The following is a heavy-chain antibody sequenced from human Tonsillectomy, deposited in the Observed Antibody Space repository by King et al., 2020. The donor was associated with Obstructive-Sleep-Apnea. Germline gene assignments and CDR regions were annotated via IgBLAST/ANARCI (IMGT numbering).Heavy chain of an antibody. Sequence: VQLVESGGGLVQPGGSLRLSCAASGFTFSDYYMDWVRQAPGKGLEWVGRTKNKAQSYTTQYAASVKGRVTISRDDSRNSLYLQLNNMKSDDTAVYYCGRTKYYDGTGYHSDSWGQGTLVTVSS. CDR3: GRTKYYDGTGYHSDS. D-gene: IGHD3-22*01. CDR2: TKNKAQSYTT. CDR1: GFTFSDYY. J-gene: IGHJ4*02. V-gene: IGHV3-72*01.